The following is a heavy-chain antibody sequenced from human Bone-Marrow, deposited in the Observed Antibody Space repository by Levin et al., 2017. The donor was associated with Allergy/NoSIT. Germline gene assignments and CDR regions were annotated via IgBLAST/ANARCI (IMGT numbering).Heavy chain of an antibody. CDR1: GFTFSSYA. V-gene: IGHV3-30-3*01. D-gene: IGHD3-3*01. Sequence: LSLACAASGFTFSSYAMHWVRQAPGKGLEWVAVISYDGSNKYYADSVKGRFTISRDNSKNTLYLQMNSLRAEDTAVYYCARNPCITIYCRVRYYYYYMDVWGKGTTVTVSS. CDR2: ISYDGSNK. J-gene: IGHJ6*03. CDR3: ARNPCITIYCRVRYYYYYMDV.